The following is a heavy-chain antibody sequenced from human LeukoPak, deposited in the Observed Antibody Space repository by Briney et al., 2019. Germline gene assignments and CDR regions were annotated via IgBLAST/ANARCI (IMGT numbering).Heavy chain of an antibody. CDR3: ARDPWYCSGGSCYSLKNRYYFDY. V-gene: IGHV1-2*02. Sequence: GSSVKVSCKASGYTFTGYYMHWVRQAPGHRLEWMGWINPNSGDTNYAQKFQGRVTMTRDTSISPAYMELSRLRSDDTAVYYCARDPWYCSGGSCYSLKNRYYFDYWGQGTLVTVSS. CDR2: INPNSGDT. CDR1: GYTFTGYY. D-gene: IGHD2-15*01. J-gene: IGHJ4*02.